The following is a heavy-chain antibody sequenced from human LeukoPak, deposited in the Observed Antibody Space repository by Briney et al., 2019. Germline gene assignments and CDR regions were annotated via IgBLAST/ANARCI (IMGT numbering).Heavy chain of an antibody. J-gene: IGHJ4*02. Sequence: GGSLRLSCAASGFTFSSYSMNWVRQAPGKGLEWVSSISSRSSYIYYADSVKGRFTISRDNAKKSLCLQMNSLRAEDTAIYYCARVEATVTSNVFDYWGQGTLVTVSS. CDR3: ARVEATVTSNVFDY. CDR2: ISSRSSYI. D-gene: IGHD4-17*01. CDR1: GFTFSSYS. V-gene: IGHV3-21*01.